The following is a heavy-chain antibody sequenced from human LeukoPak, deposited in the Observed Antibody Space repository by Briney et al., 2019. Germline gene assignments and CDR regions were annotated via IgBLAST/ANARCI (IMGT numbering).Heavy chain of an antibody. CDR2: IYYSGST. D-gene: IGHD2-2*01. Sequence: SQTLSLTCTVSGGSISRGGYYWSWIRQHPGKGLECIGYIYYSGSTYYNPSLKSRVTISVDTSKNQFSLKLSSVTAADTAVYYCARYQDIVVVPAVRYFDYWGQGTLVTVSS. CDR1: GGSISRGGYY. V-gene: IGHV4-31*03. J-gene: IGHJ4*02. CDR3: ARYQDIVVVPAVRYFDY.